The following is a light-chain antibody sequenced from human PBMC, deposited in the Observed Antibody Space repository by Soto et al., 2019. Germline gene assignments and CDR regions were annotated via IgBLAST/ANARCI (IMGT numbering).Light chain of an antibody. CDR1: ESITNKY. V-gene: IGKV3-20*01. CDR3: QRYGTSRGT. CDR2: GAS. Sequence: EIVLTQSPGTLSLSPGERATLSCRASESITNKYIAWYQQKPGQAPRLLIYGASTRASGTPDRFSGGGSGTAFPLTISRLEPEDFAVYYCQRYGTSRGTFGQGTKLEIK. J-gene: IGKJ2*01.